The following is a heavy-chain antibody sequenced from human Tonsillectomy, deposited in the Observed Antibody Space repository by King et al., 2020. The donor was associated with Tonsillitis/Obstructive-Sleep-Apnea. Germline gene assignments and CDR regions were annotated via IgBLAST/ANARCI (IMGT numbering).Heavy chain of an antibody. CDR1: GYSFNNYA. Sequence: QLVQSGSELRKPGASVKVSCKASGYSFNNYAMNWVRQAPGQGPEWMGWINTDTGNPTYAQGFTGRFVFSLDTSISTAYLQISSLKAEDTAVYYSARKGGAVVGSRGAFDIWGQGTMVTVSS. V-gene: IGHV7-4-1*02. D-gene: IGHD3-10*01. CDR3: ARKGGAVVGSRGAFDI. J-gene: IGHJ3*02. CDR2: INTDTGNP.